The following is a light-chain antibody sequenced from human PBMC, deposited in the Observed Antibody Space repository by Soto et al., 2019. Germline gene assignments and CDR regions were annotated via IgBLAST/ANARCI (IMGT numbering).Light chain of an antibody. J-gene: IGLJ3*02. CDR1: SSNLGSNS. CDR2: SNN. V-gene: IGLV1-44*01. Sequence: QSVLTQPPSASGTPGQRVSISCSGSSSNLGSNSVNWYQHLPGTAPKLLISSNNQRPSGVPVRFSGSKSGTSASLAISGLQSEDEADYYCAVWDDRLNGPVFGGGTKLTVL. CDR3: AVWDDRLNGPV.